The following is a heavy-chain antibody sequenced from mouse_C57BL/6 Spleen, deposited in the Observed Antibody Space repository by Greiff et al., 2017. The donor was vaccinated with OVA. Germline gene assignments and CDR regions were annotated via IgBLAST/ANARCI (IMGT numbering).Heavy chain of an antibody. J-gene: IGHJ4*01. Sequence: EVKLMESGEGLVKPGGSLKLSCAASGFTFSSYAMSWVRQTPEKRLEWVAYISSGGDYIYYADTVKGRFTISRDNARNTLYLQMSSLKSEDTAMYYCTRDLAIYYYGSSYVGDAMDDWGQGTSVTVSS. V-gene: IGHV5-9-1*02. CDR1: GFTFSSYA. CDR3: TRDLAIYYYGSSYVGDAMDD. CDR2: ISSGGDYI. D-gene: IGHD1-1*01.